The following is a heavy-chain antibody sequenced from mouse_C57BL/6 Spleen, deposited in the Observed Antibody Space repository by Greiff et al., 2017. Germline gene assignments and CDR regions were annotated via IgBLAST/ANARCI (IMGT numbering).Heavy chain of an antibody. CDR3: ARGDYSNDVYYAMDY. D-gene: IGHD2-12*01. V-gene: IGHV1-69*01. CDR2: IDPSDSYT. J-gene: IGHJ4*01. Sequence: QVQLQQPGAELVMPGASVKLSCKASGYTFTSYWMHWVKQRPGQGLEWIGDIDPSDSYTNYNQKFKGKSTLTVDKSSSTAYMQLSSLTSEDSAVYYGARGDYSNDVYYAMDYWGQGTSVTVSS. CDR1: GYTFTSYW.